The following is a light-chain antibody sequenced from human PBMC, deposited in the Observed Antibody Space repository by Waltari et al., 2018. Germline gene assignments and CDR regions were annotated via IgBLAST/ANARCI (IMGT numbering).Light chain of an antibody. CDR3: QQGSMWPLT. V-gene: IGKV3-11*01. CDR2: DAS. CDR1: ESIASN. Sequence: EIVLTQSPATMSLSPGQRATLSCRASESIASNLAWFRQKPGQPPRLLLYDASTRATGIPARFSGSGFGTDFTLTISSLEPEDFAVYFCQQGSMWPLTFGGGTTVEIK. J-gene: IGKJ4*01.